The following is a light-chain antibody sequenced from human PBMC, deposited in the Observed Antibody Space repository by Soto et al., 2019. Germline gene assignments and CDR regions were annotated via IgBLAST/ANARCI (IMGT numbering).Light chain of an antibody. V-gene: IGKV3-11*01. Sequence: EIVLTQSPATLSLSPGERATLSCRASQSVSSYLAWYQQKPGQAPRLLIYDASNRATAIPARFSGSGSGTDFTLPLSSLEPVDFAVYYCHQRSNWPPEITFGRGTRLEIK. CDR1: QSVSSY. J-gene: IGKJ5*01. CDR3: HQRSNWPPEIT. CDR2: DAS.